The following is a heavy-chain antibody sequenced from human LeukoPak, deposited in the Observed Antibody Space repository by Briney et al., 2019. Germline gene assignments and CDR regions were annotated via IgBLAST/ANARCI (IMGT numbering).Heavy chain of an antibody. CDR1: GLTFSGSA. CDR3: TRHIRDIVVVPAAPSVNYYYYMDV. D-gene: IGHD2-2*01. V-gene: IGHV3-73*01. J-gene: IGHJ6*03. Sequence: GGSPRLSCAASGLTFSGSAMHWVRQASGKGLEWVGRIRSKANSYATAYAASVKGRFTISRDDSKNTAYLKINSLKTEDTAVYYCTRHIRDIVVVPAAPSVNYYYYMDVWGKGTTVTVSS. CDR2: IRSKANSYAT.